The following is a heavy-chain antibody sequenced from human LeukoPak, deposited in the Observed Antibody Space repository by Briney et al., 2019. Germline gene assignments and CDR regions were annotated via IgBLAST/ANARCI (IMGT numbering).Heavy chain of an antibody. CDR2: IYYSGST. V-gene: IGHV4-59*01. J-gene: IGHJ6*03. CDR1: GGSISSYY. D-gene: IGHD2-15*01. Sequence: SETLSLTCTVSGGSISSYYWSWIRQPPGKGLEWIGYIYYSGSTNYNPSLKSQVTVSVDTSKNQFSLKLSSVTAADTAVYYCARVVVYYYYMDVWGKGTTVTVSS. CDR3: ARVVVYYYYMDV.